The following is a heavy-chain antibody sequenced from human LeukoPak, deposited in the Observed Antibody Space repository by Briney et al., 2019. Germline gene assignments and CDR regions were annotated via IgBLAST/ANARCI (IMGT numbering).Heavy chain of an antibody. CDR1: GYTFTSYA. D-gene: IGHD3-10*01. Sequence: WASVKVSCKASGYTFTSYAMSWVRQAPGKGLEWVSAISGSGGSTYYADSVKGRFTISRDNSKNTLYLQMNSLRAEDTAVYYCAKTPPVGNYWGQGTLVTVSS. CDR3: AKTPPVGNY. V-gene: IGHV3-23*01. CDR2: ISGSGGST. J-gene: IGHJ4*02.